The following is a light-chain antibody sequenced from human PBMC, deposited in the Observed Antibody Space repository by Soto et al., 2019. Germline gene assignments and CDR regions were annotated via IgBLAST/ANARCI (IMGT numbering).Light chain of an antibody. J-gene: IGKJ4*02. CDR3: QQSYTLPLT. V-gene: IGKV1-39*01. CDR1: QIISSY. CDR2: ATS. Sequence: DIQLTQSPSSLSASVGDRVTITCRASQIISSYLNWYQHKPGVAPKLLIYATSSLQSGVSSRFSGSGSGTEFTLTISSLQPEDFATYSCQQSYTLPLTFGDGTQVETK.